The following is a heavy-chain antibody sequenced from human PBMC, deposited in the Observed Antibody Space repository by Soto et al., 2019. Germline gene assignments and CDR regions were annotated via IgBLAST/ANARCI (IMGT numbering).Heavy chain of an antibody. Sequence: GGSLRLSCAASGFTFSSYAMSWVRQAPGKGLEWVSAISGSGGSTYYADSGKGRFTISRDNSKNTLYLQMNSLRAEDTAVYYGAKGNSGYDGWRLGVYWGQGTLVTVSS. CDR2: ISGSGGST. CDR1: GFTFSSYA. CDR3: AKGNSGYDGWRLGVY. D-gene: IGHD5-12*01. V-gene: IGHV3-23*01. J-gene: IGHJ4*02.